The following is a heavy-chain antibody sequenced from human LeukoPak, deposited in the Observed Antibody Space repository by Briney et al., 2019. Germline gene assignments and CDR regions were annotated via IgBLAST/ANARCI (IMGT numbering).Heavy chain of an antibody. Sequence: ASVKVSCRASGYTFTSYGISWVRQAPGQGLEWMGWISAYNGNTNYAQKLQGRVTMTTDTSTSTAYMELRSLRSDDTAVYYCARDIDYDILTGYPAGSYWGQGTLVTVSS. CDR3: ARDIDYDILTGYPAGSY. V-gene: IGHV1-18*01. D-gene: IGHD3-9*01. J-gene: IGHJ4*02. CDR1: GYTFTSYG. CDR2: ISAYNGNT.